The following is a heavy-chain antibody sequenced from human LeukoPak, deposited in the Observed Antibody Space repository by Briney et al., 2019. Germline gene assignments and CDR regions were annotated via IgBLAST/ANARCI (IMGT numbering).Heavy chain of an antibody. D-gene: IGHD6-19*01. CDR1: GYTFTSYY. J-gene: IGHJ3*02. CDR2: INHSGGST. Sequence: ASVKVSCKASGYTFTSYYMHWVRQAPGQGLEWMGIINHSGGSTSYAQKFQGRGTMTRDTSTSTVYMVLSSLRSEDTAVYYCARARKTDSSGWHDHAFDIWGQGTMVTVSS. V-gene: IGHV1-46*01. CDR3: ARARKTDSSGWHDHAFDI.